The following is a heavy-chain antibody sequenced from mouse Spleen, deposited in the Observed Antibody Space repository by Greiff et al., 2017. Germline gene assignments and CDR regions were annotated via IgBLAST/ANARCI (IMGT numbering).Heavy chain of an antibody. J-gene: IGHJ1*01. CDR1: GFTFSSYA. V-gene: IGHV5-9-3*01. CDR2: ISSGGSYT. Sequence: EVQGVESGGGLVKPGGSLKLSCAASGFTFSSYAMSWVRQTPEKRLEWVATISSGGSYTYYPDSVKGRFTISRDNAKNTLYLQMSSLRSEDTAMYYCARRGYGSSDWYFDVWGAGTTVTVSS. D-gene: IGHD1-1*01. CDR3: ARRGYGSSDWYFDV.